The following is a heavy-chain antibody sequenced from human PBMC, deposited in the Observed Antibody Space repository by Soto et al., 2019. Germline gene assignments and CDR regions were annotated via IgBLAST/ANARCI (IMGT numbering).Heavy chain of an antibody. Sequence: PGGSLRLSCAASGFTFSTYTINWVRQAPGKGLEWVASISGSSRDIFYADSVKDRFTISRDNANSSVDLQMNSLRVGDTAIYYCARGSWGGDGIDVWGQGTTVTVSS. CDR2: ISGSSRDI. J-gene: IGHJ6*02. CDR3: ARGSWGGDGIDV. CDR1: GFTFSTYT. V-gene: IGHV3-21*01. D-gene: IGHD3-16*01.